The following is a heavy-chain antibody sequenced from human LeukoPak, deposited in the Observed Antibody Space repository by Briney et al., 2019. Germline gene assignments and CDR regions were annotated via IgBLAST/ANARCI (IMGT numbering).Heavy chain of an antibody. V-gene: IGHV3-48*03. J-gene: IGHJ4*02. Sequence: GSLRLSCAASGFTLSNYEMDWVRLAPGKGLEWISYISRTGNSIYYADSVKGRFTISRDSAKNSLYPQMNSLRAEDTAVYYCARGPYSSNRYVDYWGQGTLVTVAS. CDR3: ARGPYSSNRYVDY. D-gene: IGHD6-13*01. CDR2: ISRTGNSI. CDR1: GFTLSNYE.